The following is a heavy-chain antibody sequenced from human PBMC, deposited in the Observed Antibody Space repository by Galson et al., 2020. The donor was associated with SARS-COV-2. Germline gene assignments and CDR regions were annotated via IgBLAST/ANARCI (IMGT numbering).Heavy chain of an antibody. V-gene: IGHV4-34*01. J-gene: IGHJ4*02. D-gene: IGHD3-3*01. Sequence: SETLSLTCAVYGGSFSGYYWSWIRQPPGKGLEWIGEINHSGSTNYNPSLKSRVTISVDTSKNQFSLKLSSVTAADTAVYYCARGDTYYDFWSGYYTGFDYWGQGTLVTVSS. CDR2: INHSGST. CDR1: GGSFSGYY. CDR3: ARGDTYYDFWSGYYTGFDY.